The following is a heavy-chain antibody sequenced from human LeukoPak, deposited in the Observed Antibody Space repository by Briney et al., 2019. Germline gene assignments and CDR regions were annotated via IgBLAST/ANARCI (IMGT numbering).Heavy chain of an antibody. CDR2: IYYSGST. Sequence: SETLSLTCTVSGGSVSSGSYCWSWTRQPPGKGLEWIGYIYYSGSTNYNPSLKSRVTISVDTSKNQFSLKLSSVTAADTAVYYCAYSSGRRVGDYWGQGTLVTVSS. CDR1: GGSVSSGSYC. J-gene: IGHJ4*02. CDR3: AYSSGRRVGDY. V-gene: IGHV4-61*01. D-gene: IGHD6-25*01.